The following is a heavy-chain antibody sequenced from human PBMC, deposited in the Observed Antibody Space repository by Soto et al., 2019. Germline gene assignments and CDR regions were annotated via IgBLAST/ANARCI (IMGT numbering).Heavy chain of an antibody. J-gene: IGHJ6*02. V-gene: IGHV4-30-4*01. CDR3: ARDYNPIPSDYGMDV. Sequence: QVQMQESGPGLVKPSQTLSLTCTVSGGSISSGDYYWSWIRQPPGKGLEWIGYIYYSGSTYYNPSLKSRVTISVDTSKNQFSLKLSSVTAADTAVYYCARDYNPIPSDYGMDVWGQGTTVTVSS. CDR1: GGSISSGDYY. D-gene: IGHD1-1*01. CDR2: IYYSGST.